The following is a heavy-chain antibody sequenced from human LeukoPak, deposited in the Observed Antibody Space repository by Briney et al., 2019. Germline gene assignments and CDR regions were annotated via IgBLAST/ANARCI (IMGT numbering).Heavy chain of an antibody. CDR3: ARRAGAYSHPYDY. CDR1: GFTFSNHG. CDR2: IYYDDRT. J-gene: IGHJ4*02. Sequence: GGSLRLSCAASGFTFSNHGMNWVRQAPGKGLEWVSFIYYDDRTHYSDSVKGRFTISRDNSKNTLYLQMNSLRAEDTAVYYCARRAGAYSHPYDYWGQGTLVTVSS. D-gene: IGHD4/OR15-4a*01. V-gene: IGHV3-53*01.